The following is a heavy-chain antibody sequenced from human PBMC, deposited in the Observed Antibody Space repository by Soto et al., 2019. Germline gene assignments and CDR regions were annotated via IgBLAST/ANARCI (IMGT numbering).Heavy chain of an antibody. Sequence: GGSLRLSCAASGFTFSSYAMHWVRQAPGKGLEWVAVISYDGSNKYYADSVKGRFTISRDNSKNTLYLQMNSLRAEDTAVYYCARDLKQQLVPHAYYYYGMDVWGQGTTVTVSS. CDR1: GFTFSSYA. J-gene: IGHJ6*02. V-gene: IGHV3-30-3*01. CDR3: ARDLKQQLVPHAYYYYGMDV. D-gene: IGHD6-13*01. CDR2: ISYDGSNK.